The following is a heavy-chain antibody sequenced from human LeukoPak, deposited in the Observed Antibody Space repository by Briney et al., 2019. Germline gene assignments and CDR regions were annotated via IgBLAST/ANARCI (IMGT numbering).Heavy chain of an antibody. D-gene: IGHD5-12*01. Sequence: GGPLRLSCAASGFTFSSYAMSWVRQAPGKGLEWVSAISGSGGSTYYADSVKGRFTISRDNSKNTLYLQMNSLRAEDTAVYYCAKLRGATINAWYFDYWGQGTLVTVSS. CDR1: GFTFSSYA. CDR2: ISGSGGST. J-gene: IGHJ4*02. CDR3: AKLRGATINAWYFDY. V-gene: IGHV3-23*01.